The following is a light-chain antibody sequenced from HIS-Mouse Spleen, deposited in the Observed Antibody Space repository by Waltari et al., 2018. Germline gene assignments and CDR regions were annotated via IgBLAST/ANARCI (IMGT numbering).Light chain of an antibody. CDR3: SSYTSSSTV. Sequence: QSALTQPPSVSGSPGQSVTISCTGTSSDVGSYNRVSWYQQPPGTAPKLMIYEVSNRPTGVADRFSGSKSGNTASLTISGLQAEDEADYYCSSYTSSSTVFGTGTKVTVL. CDR2: EVS. J-gene: IGLJ1*01. V-gene: IGLV2-18*02. CDR1: SSDVGSYNR.